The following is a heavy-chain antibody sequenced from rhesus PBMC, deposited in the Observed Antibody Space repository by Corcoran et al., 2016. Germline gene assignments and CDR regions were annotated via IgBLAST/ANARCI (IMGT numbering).Heavy chain of an antibody. D-gene: IGHD1-1-1*01. CDR3: ARELRIAGTTRTEYFEF. Sequence: EVQLVESGGGLAKPGGSRRLSCAASGFSFSDYYRYWVRPAPGKGREWVSGISYTGGSTYYADSVKCRFTISRENAKNTLYLQMDSLRAEDTAVYYCARELRIAGTTRTEYFEFWGQGALVTVSS. V-gene: IGHV3S18*01. CDR1: GFSFSDYY. CDR2: ISYTGGST. J-gene: IGHJ1*01.